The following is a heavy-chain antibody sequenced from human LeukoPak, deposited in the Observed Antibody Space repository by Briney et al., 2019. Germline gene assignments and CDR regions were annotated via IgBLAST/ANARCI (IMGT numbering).Heavy chain of an antibody. CDR1: GFTFSNDG. CDR2: ISYDGSDK. V-gene: IGHV3-30*03. J-gene: IGHJ6*02. CDR3: AIYIQRPPGMDV. Sequence: PGRSLRLSCAASGFTFSNDGMHWVRQAPGRGLEWVALISYDGSDKHYADSVKGRFTISTDNSKNTVYLQMNSLRAEDTALYFCAIYIQRPPGMDVWGQGTMVTVSS. D-gene: IGHD2-15*01.